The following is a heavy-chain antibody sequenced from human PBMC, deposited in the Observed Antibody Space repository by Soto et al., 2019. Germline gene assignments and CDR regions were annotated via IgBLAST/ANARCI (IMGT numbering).Heavy chain of an antibody. D-gene: IGHD3-10*01. CDR2: LTGSSSNI. CDR3: ANGRATYGLLTHDY. V-gene: IGHV3-23*01. Sequence: VGSLRLSCAASGFSFRNYAMSWFRQAPGKGLEWISTLTGSSSNIYYADSVKGRFAISRDNSRNTLYLQMNSLTAEDTAVYYCANGRATYGLLTHDYWGQGTLVTVSS. CDR1: GFSFRNYA. J-gene: IGHJ4*02.